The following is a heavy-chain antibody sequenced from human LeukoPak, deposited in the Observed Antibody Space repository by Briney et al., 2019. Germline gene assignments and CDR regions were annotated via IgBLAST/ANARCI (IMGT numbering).Heavy chain of an antibody. Sequence: SETLSLTCTVSGGSFSTYYWSWIRQPPGKGLEWIGYMYYSGSTNYNPSLKSRVTISLDTPKNQFSLRLNSVTAADTAVYYCARGVAGYGPYDYWGQGTLVTVSS. V-gene: IGHV4-59*01. J-gene: IGHJ4*02. CDR1: GGSFSTYY. CDR3: ARGVAGYGPYDY. CDR2: MYYSGST. D-gene: IGHD5-12*01.